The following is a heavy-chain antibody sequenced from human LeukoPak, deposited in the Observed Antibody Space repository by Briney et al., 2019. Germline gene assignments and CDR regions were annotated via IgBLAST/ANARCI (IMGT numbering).Heavy chain of an antibody. Sequence: GSLRLSCAASGFTFSSYSMSWVRQAPGKGLEWVSSISSSSSYIYYADSVKGRFTISRDNAKNSLYLQMNSLRAEDTAVYYCARESTVTGGISYFDYWGQGTLVTVSS. CDR3: ARESTVTGGISYFDY. CDR1: GFTFSSYS. CDR2: ISSSSSYI. D-gene: IGHD4-17*01. J-gene: IGHJ4*02. V-gene: IGHV3-21*01.